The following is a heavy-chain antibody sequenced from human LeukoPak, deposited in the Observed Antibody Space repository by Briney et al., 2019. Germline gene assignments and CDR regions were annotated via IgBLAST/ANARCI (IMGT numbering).Heavy chain of an antibody. CDR1: GGSISGYY. D-gene: IGHD6-19*01. CDR3: ARGPNLGWPDAEYFQH. V-gene: IGHV4-34*01. Sequence: PSETLSLTCTVSGGSISGYYWSWIRQPPGKGLEWIGEINHSGSTNHNPSLKSRVTISVDTSKNQFSLKLSSVTAADTAVYYCARGPNLGWPDAEYFQHWGQGTLVTVSS. J-gene: IGHJ1*01. CDR2: INHSGST.